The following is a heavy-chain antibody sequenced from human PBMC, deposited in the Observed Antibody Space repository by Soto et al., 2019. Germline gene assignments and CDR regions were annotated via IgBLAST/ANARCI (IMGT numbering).Heavy chain of an antibody. V-gene: IGHV3-21*01. Sequence: GGSLRLSCAASGFTFNSYSMNWVRQAPGKGLEWVSSISSSSSYIYYADSVKGRFTISRDNAKNSLYLQMNSLRAEDTAVYYCARVGATTEEYFDYWGQGTLVTVSS. CDR2: ISSSSSYI. CDR1: GFTFNSYS. J-gene: IGHJ4*02. CDR3: ARVGATTEEYFDY. D-gene: IGHD1-26*01.